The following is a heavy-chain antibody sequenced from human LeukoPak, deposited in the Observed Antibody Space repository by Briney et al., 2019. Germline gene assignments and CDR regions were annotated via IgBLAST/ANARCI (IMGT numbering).Heavy chain of an antibody. J-gene: IGHJ4*02. Sequence: ASVKVSCKASGYTFTSYDINWVRQATGQGLEWMGWMNPNSGNTGYAQKLQGRVTMTTDTSTSTAYMELRSLRSDDTAVYYCATNGGNFDWLLHLWGQGTLVTVSS. V-gene: IGHV1-8*01. CDR2: MNPNSGNT. CDR3: ATNGGNFDWLLHL. CDR1: GYTFTSYD. D-gene: IGHD3-9*01.